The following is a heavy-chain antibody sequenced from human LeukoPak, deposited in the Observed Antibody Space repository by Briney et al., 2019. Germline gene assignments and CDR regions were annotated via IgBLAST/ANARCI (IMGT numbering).Heavy chain of an antibody. CDR1: GFIVSSNY. J-gene: IGHJ4*02. V-gene: IGHV3-53*01. CDR2: IYSSGST. CDR3: ARGLESCSSGSCFKD. D-gene: IGHD2-15*01. Sequence: GGSLRLSCAASGFIVSSNYMSWVRQAPGKGLEWVSLIYSSGSTYYTASVKGRFTISRDRSKNTLYLQMNSLRAEDAALYYCARGLESCSSGSCFKDWGQGTLVTVSS.